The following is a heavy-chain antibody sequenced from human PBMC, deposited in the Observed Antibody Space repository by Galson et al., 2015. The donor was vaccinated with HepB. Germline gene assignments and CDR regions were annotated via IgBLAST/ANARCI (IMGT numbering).Heavy chain of an antibody. J-gene: IGHJ4*02. CDR2: ISSSSSTI. D-gene: IGHD3-3*02. Sequence: SLRLSCAASGFTFSSYSMNWVRQAPGKGLEWVSYISSSSSTIYYADSVKGRFTISRDNAKNSLYLQMNSLRDEDTAVYYCAREQVNHFWSGYYPGPFDYWGQGTLVTVSS. V-gene: IGHV3-48*02. CDR1: GFTFSSYS. CDR3: AREQVNHFWSGYYPGPFDY.